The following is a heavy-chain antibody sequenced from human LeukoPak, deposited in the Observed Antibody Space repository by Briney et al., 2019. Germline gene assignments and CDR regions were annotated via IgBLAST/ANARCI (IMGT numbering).Heavy chain of an antibody. Sequence: SETLSLTCAVYGGSFSGYHWSWTRQPPGKGLEWIGEINHSGSTNYNPSLKSRVTISVDTSKNQFSLKLSSVTAADTAVYYCARGYSGSYPHWGQGTLVTVSS. D-gene: IGHD1-26*01. J-gene: IGHJ4*02. V-gene: IGHV4-34*01. CDR1: GGSFSGYH. CDR2: INHSGST. CDR3: ARGYSGSYPH.